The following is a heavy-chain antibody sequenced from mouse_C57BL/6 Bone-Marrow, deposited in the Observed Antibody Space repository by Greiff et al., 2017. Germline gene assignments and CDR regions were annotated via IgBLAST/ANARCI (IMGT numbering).Heavy chain of an antibody. Sequence: QVQLQQPGAELVKPGASVKMSCKASGYTFTSYWITWVKQRPGQGLEWIGDIDPDSGSTNYNEKFKSKATLTVDTSSSTAYMQLSSLTSEDSAVYYCARPYFINYGYFAVWGTGTTVTVSA. V-gene: IGHV1-55*01. CDR1: GYTFTSYW. CDR3: ARPYFINYGYFAV. CDR2: IDPDSGST. D-gene: IGHD1-1*01. J-gene: IGHJ1*03.